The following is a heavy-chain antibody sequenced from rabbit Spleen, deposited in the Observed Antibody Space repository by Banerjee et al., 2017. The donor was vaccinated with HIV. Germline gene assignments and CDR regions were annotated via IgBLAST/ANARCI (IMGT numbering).Heavy chain of an antibody. CDR1: GFSFSSSYY. D-gene: IGHD7-1*01. Sequence: QEQLEGSGGDLVKPEGSLTLTCTASGFSFSSSYYLCWVRQAPGKGLEWIACIHAGSSGYTYSATWAKGRFTISKTSSTTVTLQMTSLTAADTATYFCARDTGTSFSSYGMDLWGQGTLVTVS. V-gene: IGHV1S45*01. CDR3: ARDTGTSFSSYGMDL. CDR2: IHAGSSGYT. J-gene: IGHJ6*01.